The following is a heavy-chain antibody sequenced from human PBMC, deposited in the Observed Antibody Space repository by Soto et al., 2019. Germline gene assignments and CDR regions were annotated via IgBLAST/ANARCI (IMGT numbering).Heavy chain of an antibody. D-gene: IGHD5-18*01. Sequence: LSLACAVPGSPISSGGYSWSWIRQPPGKGLEWIGYIYHSGSTYYNPSLKSRVTISVDRSKNQFSLKLSSVTAADTAVYYCARAHGYSYGDFDYWGQGTLVTVSS. J-gene: IGHJ4*02. V-gene: IGHV4-30-2*01. CDR1: GSPISSGGYS. CDR2: IYHSGST. CDR3: ARAHGYSYGDFDY.